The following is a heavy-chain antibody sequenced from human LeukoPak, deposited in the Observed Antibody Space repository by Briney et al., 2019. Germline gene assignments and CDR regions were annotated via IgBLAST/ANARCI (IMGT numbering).Heavy chain of an antibody. CDR1: GASISGSPYY. V-gene: IGHV4-39*01. J-gene: IGHJ4*02. CDR2: FYDGGSI. D-gene: IGHD3-10*01. CDR3: GRPYRVYGHFPFDY. Sequence: PSETLSLTCTVSGASISGSPYYWGWIRQSPGKGLEWIGSFYDGGSIYYNPSLESRVIVSVDTSKNQFSLNMSSVTAADTAMYHCGRPYRVYGHFPFDYWGQGILVTVSS.